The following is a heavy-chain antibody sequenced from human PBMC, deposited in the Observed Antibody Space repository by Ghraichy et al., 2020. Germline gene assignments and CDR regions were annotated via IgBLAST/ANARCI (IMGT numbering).Heavy chain of an antibody. CDR3: ARGSVMVRGVIGYWYFDL. D-gene: IGHD3-10*01. CDR1: GGSFSGYY. V-gene: IGHV4-34*01. Sequence: SETLSLTCAVYGGSFSGYYWSWIRQPPGKGLEWIEEINHSGSTNYNPSLKSRVTISVDTSKNQFSLKLSSVTAADTAVYYCARGSVMVRGVIGYWYFDLWGRGTLVTVSS. J-gene: IGHJ2*01. CDR2: INHSGST.